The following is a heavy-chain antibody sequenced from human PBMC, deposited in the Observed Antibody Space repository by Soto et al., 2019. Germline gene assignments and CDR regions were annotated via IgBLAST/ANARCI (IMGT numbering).Heavy chain of an antibody. Sequence: GSLRLSCAASGFTFSSYAMHWVRQAPGKGLEYVSAISSNGGSTYYANSVKGRFTISRDSSKNTLYLQMGSLRAEDMAVYYCASSIRGSGSFSYYGMDVRGQGTKVTVSS. CDR3: ASSIRGSGSFSYYGMDV. D-gene: IGHD3-10*01. CDR2: ISSNGGST. J-gene: IGHJ6*02. V-gene: IGHV3-64*01. CDR1: GFTFSSYA.